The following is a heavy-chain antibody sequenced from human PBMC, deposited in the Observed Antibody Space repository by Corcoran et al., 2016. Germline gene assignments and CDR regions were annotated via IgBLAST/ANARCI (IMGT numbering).Heavy chain of an antibody. J-gene: IGHJ5*02. D-gene: IGHD3-10*01. CDR3: ASIYYYGSGSYYNRGWFDP. CDR2: INPNSGGT. V-gene: IGHV1-2*02. Sequence: QVQLVQSGAEVKKPGSSVKVSCKASGGTFSSYAISWVRQAPGQGLEWMGWINPNSGGTNYAQKFQGRVTMTRDTSISTAYMELSRLRSDDTAVYYCASIYYYGSGSYYNRGWFDPWGQGTLVTVSS. CDR1: GGTFSSYA.